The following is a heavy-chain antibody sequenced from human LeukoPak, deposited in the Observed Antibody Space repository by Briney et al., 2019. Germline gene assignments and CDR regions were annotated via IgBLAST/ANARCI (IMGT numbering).Heavy chain of an antibody. CDR1: AYSFTGYF. CDR2: INANSGDT. Sequence: GASVTVACETSAYSFTGYFFHWIRQAPGQGLEWMGWINANSGDTNYAQQFQGGLTMTRYRSISTVYMELSRLRPDDTAVYYCARAFSWGVDSWGQGTLVTVSS. J-gene: IGHJ4*02. D-gene: IGHD3-10*01. V-gene: IGHV1-2*02. CDR3: ARAFSWGVDS.